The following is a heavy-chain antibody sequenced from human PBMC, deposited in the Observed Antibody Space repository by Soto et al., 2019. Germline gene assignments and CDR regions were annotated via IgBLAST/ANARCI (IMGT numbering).Heavy chain of an antibody. D-gene: IGHD3-16*01. J-gene: IGHJ6*02. CDR3: TEDILPGGADV. CDR1: AFSYHHHA. Sequence: GGSLRLSCVASAFSYHHHAIHWVRQGPGKGLEWVSGIHWNNGATGYADSVKGRFTIFKDNVKNSVYLQMNSLRTDDTAFYYCTEDILPGGADVWGQGTTVTVSS. V-gene: IGHV3-9*01. CDR2: IHWNNGAT.